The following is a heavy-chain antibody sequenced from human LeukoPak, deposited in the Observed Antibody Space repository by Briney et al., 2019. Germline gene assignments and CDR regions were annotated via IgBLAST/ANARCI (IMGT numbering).Heavy chain of an antibody. CDR2: INSANGNT. J-gene: IGHJ4*02. CDR1: GYTFTSYT. D-gene: IGHD6-13*01. CDR3: ARGLDGSSWYDY. Sequence: GASVKVSCKTSGYTFTSYTIYWVRQAPGQRLEWMGWINSANGNTKYSQEFQGRVTITRDTSASTAYMELSSLRSEDTTVYYCARGLDGSSWYDYWGQGTLVTVSS. V-gene: IGHV1-3*01.